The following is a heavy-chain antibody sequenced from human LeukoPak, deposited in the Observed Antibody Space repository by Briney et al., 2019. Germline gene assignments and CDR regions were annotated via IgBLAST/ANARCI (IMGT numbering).Heavy chain of an antibody. Sequence: ASVKVSCKASGYTFTSYGISWVRQAPGQGLEWMGWISAYNGNTNYAQKLQGRVTMTTDTSTSTAYMELRSLRSDDTAVYCCARDQMADPYVVVPSEWGQGTLVTVSS. J-gene: IGHJ4*02. V-gene: IGHV1-18*01. CDR1: GYTFTSYG. D-gene: IGHD2-2*01. CDR3: ARDQMADPYVVVPSE. CDR2: ISAYNGNT.